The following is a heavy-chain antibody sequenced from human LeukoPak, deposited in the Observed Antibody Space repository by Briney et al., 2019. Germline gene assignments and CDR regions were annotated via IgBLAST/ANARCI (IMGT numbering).Heavy chain of an antibody. Sequence: GRSLRLSCAASGFTFSSYAMHWVRQAPGKGLEWVAVISYDGSNKYYADSAKGRFTISRDNSKNTLYLQMNSLRAEDTAVYYCARDPCSGGSCYLDYWGQGTLVTVSS. V-gene: IGHV3-30*04. D-gene: IGHD2-15*01. CDR3: ARDPCSGGSCYLDY. J-gene: IGHJ4*02. CDR2: ISYDGSNK. CDR1: GFTFSSYA.